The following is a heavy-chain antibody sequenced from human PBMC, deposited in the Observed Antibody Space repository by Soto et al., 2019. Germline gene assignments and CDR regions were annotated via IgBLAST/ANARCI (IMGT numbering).Heavy chain of an antibody. CDR1: GFTFSTYW. J-gene: IGHJ4*02. CDR2: MSSDGSST. CDR3: ARGTVRDHDFGDH. D-gene: IGHD4-17*01. V-gene: IGHV3-74*01. Sequence: EVQLVESGGDLVQPGGSLRLSCAASGFTFSTYWMHWVRQVPGKGPEWVSRMSSDGSSTAYADSVRGRFIISRDNAKNTLYLQMTSLRVDDTAVYYCARGTVRDHDFGDHWGLGTLVAGSS.